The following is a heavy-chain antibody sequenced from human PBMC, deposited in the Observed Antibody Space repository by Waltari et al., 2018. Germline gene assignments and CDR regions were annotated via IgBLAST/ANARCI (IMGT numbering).Heavy chain of an antibody. CDR1: GASFSGYY. J-gene: IGHJ4*02. Sequence: QVQLQESGPGLVKPSVTLSLTCAVSGASFSGYYWGWLRQPPGKGLEWIGYISGSSGSTDYNPSLTNRGTIARDTSKNQFSRKLSSVTAADTAVYYWARTRALDYWGQGVLGTVSS. V-gene: IGHV4-59*12. CDR2: ISGSSGST. CDR3: ARTRALDY.